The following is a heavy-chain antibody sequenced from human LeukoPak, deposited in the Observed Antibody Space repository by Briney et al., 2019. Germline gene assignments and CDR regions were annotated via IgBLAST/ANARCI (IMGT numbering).Heavy chain of an antibody. CDR1: GGSIGSYY. V-gene: IGHV4-4*07. CDR2: IYTSGST. J-gene: IGHJ4*02. D-gene: IGHD2-15*01. Sequence: PSETLSLTCTVSGGSIGSYYWSWIRQPAGKGLEWIGRIYTSGSTNYNPSLKSRVTMSVDTPKNQFSLKLSSVTAADTAVYYCARDHCSGGSCYFPLDYWGQGTLVTVSS. CDR3: ARDHCSGGSCYFPLDY.